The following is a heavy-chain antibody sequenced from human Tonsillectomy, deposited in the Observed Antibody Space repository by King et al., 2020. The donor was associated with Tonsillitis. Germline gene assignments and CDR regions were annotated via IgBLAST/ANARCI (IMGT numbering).Heavy chain of an antibody. V-gene: IGHV3-7*01. Sequence: VQLVESGGGLVQPGGSLRLSCAASGFTFSSYWMSWVRQAPGKGLEWVANIKQDGSEKYYVDSVKGRFTISRDNAKNSLYLQMNSLRAEDTAVYYCARGPVATMNVYYYYGMDVWGEGTTVTVSS. J-gene: IGHJ6*04. D-gene: IGHD5-24*01. CDR1: GFTFSSYW. CDR3: ARGPVATMNVYYYYGMDV. CDR2: IKQDGSEK.